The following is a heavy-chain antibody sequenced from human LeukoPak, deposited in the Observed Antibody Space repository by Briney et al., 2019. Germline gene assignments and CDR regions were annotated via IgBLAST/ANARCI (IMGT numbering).Heavy chain of an antibody. CDR3: ATAEYSSWFDP. V-gene: IGHV1-46*01. CDR1: GYTFTSYY. J-gene: IGHJ5*02. Sequence: ASVKVSCKASGYTFTSYYMHWVRQAPGQGLEWMGIINPSGGSTSYAQKFQGRVTMTKDTSTSTVYMELSSLRSEDTAVYYCATAEYSSWFDPWGQGTLVTVSS. D-gene: IGHD6-6*01. CDR2: INPSGGST.